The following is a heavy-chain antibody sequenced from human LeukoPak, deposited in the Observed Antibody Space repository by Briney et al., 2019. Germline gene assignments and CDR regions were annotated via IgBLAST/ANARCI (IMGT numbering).Heavy chain of an antibody. Sequence: PSETLSLTCTVSGGSISSYYWSWIRHPPGKGLEWNGYIFYTGSTNYNPSLKSRVTISVLTSKNRFSLKLSSVTAADTAVYYFATLTGSADAFDIWGQGTMVTVSS. CDR3: ATLTGSADAFDI. V-gene: IGHV4-59*01. D-gene: IGHD2-15*01. J-gene: IGHJ3*02. CDR1: GGSISSYY. CDR2: IFYTGST.